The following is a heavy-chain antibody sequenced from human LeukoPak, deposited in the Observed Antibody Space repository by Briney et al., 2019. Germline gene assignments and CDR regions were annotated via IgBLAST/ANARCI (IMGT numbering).Heavy chain of an antibody. CDR1: GFTFSSYE. D-gene: IGHD3-22*01. J-gene: IGHJ4*02. Sequence: GGSLRLSCAASGFTFSSYEMNWVRQAPGKGLEWVSYISSSGSTIYYADSVKGRFTISRDNAKNSLYLQMNSLRAEDTAVYYCARDRAPYDSSGYYYYPLGYWGQGNLVTVSS. CDR3: ARDRAPYDSSGYYYYPLGY. V-gene: IGHV3-48*03. CDR2: ISSSGSTI.